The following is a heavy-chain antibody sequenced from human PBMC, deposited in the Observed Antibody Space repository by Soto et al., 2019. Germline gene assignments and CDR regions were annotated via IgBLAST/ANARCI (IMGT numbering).Heavy chain of an antibody. CDR1: GYTFTSYA. Sequence: QVQLVQSGAEVKKPGASVKVSCKASGYTFTSYAMHWVRQAPGQRLEWMGWINAGNGNTKYSQKFQGRVTITRDTXAXXXYXXXXXXXXEXTAVYYCXXSXTVPAAIGYWGQGTLVTVSS. V-gene: IGHV1-3*01. D-gene: IGHD2-2*02. J-gene: IGHJ4*02. CDR3: XXSXTVPAAIGY. CDR2: INAGNGNT.